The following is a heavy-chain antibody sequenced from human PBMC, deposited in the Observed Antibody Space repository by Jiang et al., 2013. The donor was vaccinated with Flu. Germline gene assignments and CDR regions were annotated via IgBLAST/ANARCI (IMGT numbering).Heavy chain of an antibody. CDR3: ARQMGHYYGSGSYDY. D-gene: IGHD3-10*01. V-gene: IGHV4-59*08. CDR2: IYYSGST. Sequence: GSGLVKPSETLSLTCTVSGGSISSYYWSWIRQPPGKGLEWIGYIYYSGSTNYNPSLKSRVTISVDTSKNQFSLKLSSVTAADTAVYYCARQMGHYYGSGSYDYWGQGTLVTVSS. J-gene: IGHJ4*02. CDR1: GGSISSYY.